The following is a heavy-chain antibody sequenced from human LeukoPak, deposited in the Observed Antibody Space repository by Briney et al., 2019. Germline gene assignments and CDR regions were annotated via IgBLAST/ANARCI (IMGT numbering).Heavy chain of an antibody. CDR2: ISGSGGNT. Sequence: GGSLRLSCAAAGFTFRRCGMSWVRQAPGKGLEWVSAISGSGGNTFYGDSVKGRFTISRDNSKNTLYLQMNSLRAEDTAVYYCARAYYYYYMDVWGKGTTVTVSS. J-gene: IGHJ6*03. V-gene: IGHV3-23*01. CDR1: GFTFRRCG. CDR3: ARAYYYYYMDV.